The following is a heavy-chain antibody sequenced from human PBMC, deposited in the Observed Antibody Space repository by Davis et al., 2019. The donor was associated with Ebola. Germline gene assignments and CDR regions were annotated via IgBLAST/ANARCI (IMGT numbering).Heavy chain of an antibody. D-gene: IGHD3-22*01. CDR2: ISAYNGNT. Sequence: ASVKVSCKASGYTFTSYGISWVRQAPGQGLEWMGWISAYNGNTNYAQKLQGRVTMTTDTSTSTAYMELRSLRSDDTAVYYCARDNYYDSSGYYLGYYYYGMDVWGQGTTVTVSS. CDR1: GYTFTSYG. CDR3: ARDNYYDSSGYYLGYYYYGMDV. V-gene: IGHV1-18*01. J-gene: IGHJ6*02.